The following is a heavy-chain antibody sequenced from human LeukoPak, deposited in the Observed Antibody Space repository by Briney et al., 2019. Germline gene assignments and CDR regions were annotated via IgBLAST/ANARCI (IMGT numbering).Heavy chain of an antibody. CDR2: TRSYIYGGAP. Sequence: PGRSLRLSCTASGLTFADHGLGWVRQAPGMGLEWVAFTRSYIYGGAPEYAASVRGRFTVSRDDSKSIAYLQMNNLKSEDTAVYYCARGRTVSGAKYYFDNWSQGTLVAASS. CDR1: GLTFADHG. V-gene: IGHV3-49*04. D-gene: IGHD3-10*01. CDR3: ARGRTVSGAKYYFDN. J-gene: IGHJ4*02.